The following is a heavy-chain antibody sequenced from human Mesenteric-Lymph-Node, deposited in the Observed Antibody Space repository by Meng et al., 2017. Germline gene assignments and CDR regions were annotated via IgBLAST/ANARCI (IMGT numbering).Heavy chain of an antibody. CDR1: GGSFSGYY. CDR2: INHSGST. J-gene: IGHJ5*02. V-gene: IGHV4-34*01. Sequence: SETLSLTCAVYGGSFSGYYWSWIRQPPGKGLEWIGEINHSGSTNYNPSLKSRVTISVDTSKNQFSLKLSSVTAADTAVYYCARDRADTREDNWFDPWGQGTLVTVSS. CDR3: ARDRADTREDNWFDP. D-gene: IGHD3-9*01.